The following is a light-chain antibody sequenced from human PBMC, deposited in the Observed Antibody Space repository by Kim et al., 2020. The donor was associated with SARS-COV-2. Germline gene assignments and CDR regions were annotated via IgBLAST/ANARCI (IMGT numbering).Light chain of an antibody. Sequence: DIQMTQSPSSLSAFVGDRVTITCQASQDINNYLNWYKQKVGKAPNLLIYDAAKLKSGVPSRFSGSGSGTNFSFTISSLQPEDVATYYCQQFDNPLYTVGQGTKLEI. CDR1: QDINNY. V-gene: IGKV1-33*01. CDR3: QQFDNPLYT. J-gene: IGKJ2*01. CDR2: DAA.